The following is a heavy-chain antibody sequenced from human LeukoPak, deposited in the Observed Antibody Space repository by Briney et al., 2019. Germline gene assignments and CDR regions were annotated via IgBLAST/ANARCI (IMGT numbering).Heavy chain of an antibody. CDR1: GFTFSSYA. Sequence: GGSLRLSCAASGFTFSSYAMSWVRQAPGKGLEWVPAISGSGGSTYYADSVKGRFTISRDNSKNTLYLQMNSLRAEDTAVYYCAKSYYDFWSGYYDWGQGTLVTVSS. CDR2: ISGSGGST. V-gene: IGHV3-23*01. J-gene: IGHJ4*02. CDR3: AKSYYDFWSGYYD. D-gene: IGHD3-3*01.